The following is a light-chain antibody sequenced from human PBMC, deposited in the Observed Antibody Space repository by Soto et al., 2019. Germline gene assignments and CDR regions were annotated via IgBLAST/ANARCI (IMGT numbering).Light chain of an antibody. CDR1: RDLNRY. CDR2: DAS. CDR3: QHHGTFPYT. J-gene: IGKJ2*01. Sequence: DIQMTQSPSSLSASVGDRVIITCQASRDLNRYVNWYLQKPGKAPKLLIYDASNLETGVPSRVSGNGSGTDFTFTISSLQPEEVATYYWQHHGTFPYTFGQGTKLGIK. V-gene: IGKV1-33*01.